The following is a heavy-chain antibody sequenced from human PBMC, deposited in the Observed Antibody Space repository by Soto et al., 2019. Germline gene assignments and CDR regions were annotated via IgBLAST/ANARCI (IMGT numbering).Heavy chain of an antibody. D-gene: IGHD2-15*01. CDR1: GFNFNSYT. Sequence: GGSLRLSCAASGFNFNSYTINWVRQASGKRLEWLSSISSSGYIFSTDSVRGRFTISRDNAKNSVYLQINSLRAEDTAVYFCARDCSGGSCYPGMDVWGQGTTVTVSS. CDR3: ARDCSGGSCYPGMDV. J-gene: IGHJ6*02. V-gene: IGHV3-21*01. CDR2: ISSSGYI.